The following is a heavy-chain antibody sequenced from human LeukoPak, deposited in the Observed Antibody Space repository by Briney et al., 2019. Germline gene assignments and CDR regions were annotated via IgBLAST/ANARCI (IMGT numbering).Heavy chain of an antibody. CDR1: GFTVSSNY. D-gene: IGHD2-2*01. V-gene: IGHV3-7*01. Sequence: PGGSLGLPCGSSGFTVSSNYMTWVPQPPGKGREGVANIKEDGSQKYYVDSVKGRFTISRENAKNSLYLQMNSLRAEDTAVYYCARGLNTMEFDPWGQGTLVTVSS. CDR3: ARGLNTMEFDP. J-gene: IGHJ5*02. CDR2: IKEDGSQK.